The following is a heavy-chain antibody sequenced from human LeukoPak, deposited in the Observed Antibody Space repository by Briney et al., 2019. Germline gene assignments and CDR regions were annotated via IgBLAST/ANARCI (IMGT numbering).Heavy chain of an antibody. CDR1: GFTVSSNY. J-gene: IGHJ4*02. V-gene: IGHV3-66*01. CDR2: IYSGGST. D-gene: IGHD2-15*01. Sequence: PGGSLRLSCAASGFTVSSNYMSWVRQAPGKGLEWVSVIYSGGSTYYADSAKGRFTISRDNSKNTLYLQMNSLRAEDTAVYYCARDPRRILPSDWGQGTLVTVSS. CDR3: ARDPRRILPSD.